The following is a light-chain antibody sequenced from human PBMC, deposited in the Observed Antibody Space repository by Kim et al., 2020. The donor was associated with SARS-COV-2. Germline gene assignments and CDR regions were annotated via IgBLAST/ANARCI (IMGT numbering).Light chain of an antibody. J-gene: IGKJ1*01. CDR2: GAS. Sequence: SPGDEATLSCRAGQSVDGRFLAWYQQKPGQAPRLLIYGASTRATGIPDRFSGSGSGTDFTLTISRLEPEDFAMYYCQQYGSSVWTFGQGTKVDIK. CDR3: QQYGSSVWT. CDR1: QSVDGRF. V-gene: IGKV3-20*01.